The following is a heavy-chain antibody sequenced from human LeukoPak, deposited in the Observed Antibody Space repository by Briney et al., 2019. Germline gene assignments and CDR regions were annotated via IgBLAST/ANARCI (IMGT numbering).Heavy chain of an antibody. J-gene: IGHJ1*01. Sequence: SETLSLTCTVSGDSVSRSDSYWDWIRQPPGKGLEWIGTIYYSGRTYYSPSLKSRVTMSVDPSNNQFSLNLRSVTAADTALYYCARRRYYDGSGYLEWGQGTLLSVSS. CDR3: ARRRYYDGSGYLE. V-gene: IGHV4-39*01. CDR1: GDSVSRSDSY. D-gene: IGHD3-22*01. CDR2: IYYSGRT.